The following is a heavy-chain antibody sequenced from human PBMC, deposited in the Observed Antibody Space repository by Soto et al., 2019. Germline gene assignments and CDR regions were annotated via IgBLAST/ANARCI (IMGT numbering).Heavy chain of an antibody. Sequence: QVQLVESGGGVVQPGKSLRLSCEVSGSSSDTFGMHWVRQAPSKGPEWVSFISNDGGSKYYADPVKGRFTVSRDIAKNTLYMQMNSLTVEDTAVYYCAKDRSGSYWTWGQGTLVTVSS. V-gene: IGHV3-30*18. CDR2: ISNDGGSK. CDR3: AKDRSGSYWT. D-gene: IGHD1-26*01. J-gene: IGHJ5*02. CDR1: GSSSDTFG.